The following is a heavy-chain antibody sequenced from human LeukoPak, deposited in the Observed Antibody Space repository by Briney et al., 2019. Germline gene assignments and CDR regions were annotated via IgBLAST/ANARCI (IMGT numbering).Heavy chain of an antibody. J-gene: IGHJ3*02. D-gene: IGHD3-9*01. CDR2: INPNSGGT. V-gene: IGHV1-2*02. CDR1: GYTFTGYY. CDR3: ARDREGYYDILTGYYPGAFDI. Sequence: GASVKVSCKASGYTFTGYYMHWVRQAPGQGLEWMGWINPNSGGTNYAQKFQGRVTMTRDTSISTAYMELSRLRSDDTAVYYCARDREGYYDILTGYYPGAFDIWGQGTMVTVSS.